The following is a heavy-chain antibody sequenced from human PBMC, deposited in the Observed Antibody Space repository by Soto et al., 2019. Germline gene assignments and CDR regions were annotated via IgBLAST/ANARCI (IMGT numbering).Heavy chain of an antibody. CDR2: ISGSGGST. CDR3: ARSAIVSTIFLLYFDY. CDR1: GFTFSNYV. J-gene: IGHJ4*02. V-gene: IGHV3-23*01. Sequence: EVQLLESGGGLVQPGGSLRLSCVASGFTFSNYVMGWVRQAPGKGLEWVSVISGSGGSTYYADSVKGRFTISRDNSKNTLYLQMNSLRAEDTAVYYCARSAIVSTIFLLYFDYWRQGTLVAVSS. D-gene: IGHD5-12*01.